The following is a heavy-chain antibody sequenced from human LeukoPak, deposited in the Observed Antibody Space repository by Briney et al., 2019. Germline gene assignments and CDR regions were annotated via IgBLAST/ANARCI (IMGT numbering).Heavy chain of an antibody. J-gene: IGHJ5*02. CDR1: GFTFSDYY. Sequence: KPGGSLRLSCAASGFTFSDYYMSWIRQAPGKGLEWVSYISSSGSTIYYADSVKGRFTISRDNAKNSLYLQMNSLRAEDTAVYYCARSRGGGGSTIPLTNWFDPWGQGTLVTVSS. CDR2: ISSSGSTI. V-gene: IGHV3-11*01. D-gene: IGHD2-2*01. CDR3: ARSRGGGGSTIPLTNWFDP.